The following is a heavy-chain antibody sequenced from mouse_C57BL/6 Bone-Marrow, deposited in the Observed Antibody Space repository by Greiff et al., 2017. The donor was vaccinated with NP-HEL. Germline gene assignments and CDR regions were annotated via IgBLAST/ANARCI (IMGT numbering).Heavy chain of an antibody. Sequence: EVHLVESGEGLVKPGGSLKLSCAASGFTFSSYAMSWVRQTPEKRLEWVAYISSGGDYIYYVDTVKGRFTISRDKARNTLYRKMSSLKSEDTAMYYCTAVYEYDVGFAYWGQGTLVTVSA. J-gene: IGHJ3*01. CDR1: GFTFSSYA. V-gene: IGHV5-9-1*02. CDR3: TAVYEYDVGFAY. D-gene: IGHD2-4*01. CDR2: ISSGGDYI.